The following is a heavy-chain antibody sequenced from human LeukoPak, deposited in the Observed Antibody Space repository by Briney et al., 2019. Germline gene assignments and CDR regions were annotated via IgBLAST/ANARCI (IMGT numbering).Heavy chain of an antibody. CDR3: ARDHYGGYAYPYY. J-gene: IGHJ4*02. Sequence: GWSLRLSCVASGFTFSSYGMHWVRQAPGKGLEWVAVIWYDGTNKYYADSVKGRFTISRDNSKNTLYLQMNSLRAEDTAVYYCARDHYGGYAYPYYWGQGALVIVSS. CDR1: GFTFSSYG. CDR2: IWYDGTNK. D-gene: IGHD5-12*01. V-gene: IGHV3-33*01.